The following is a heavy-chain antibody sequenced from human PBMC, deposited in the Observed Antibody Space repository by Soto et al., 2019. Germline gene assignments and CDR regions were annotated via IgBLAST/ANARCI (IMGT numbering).Heavy chain of an antibody. CDR2: ISGSGGST. J-gene: IGHJ4*02. D-gene: IGHD1-1*01. V-gene: IGHV3-23*01. Sequence: GGSLRLSCAASGFTFSSYAMSWVRQAPGKGLEWVSAISGSGGSTYYADSVKGRFTISRDNSKNTLYLQMNSLRAEDTAVYYCATTGTLSFSLLRNGEIDYWGQGTLVTVSS. CDR1: GFTFSSYA. CDR3: ATTGTLSFSLLRNGEIDY.